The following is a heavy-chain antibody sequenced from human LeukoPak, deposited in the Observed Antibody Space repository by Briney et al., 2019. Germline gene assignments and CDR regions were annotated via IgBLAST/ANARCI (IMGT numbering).Heavy chain of an antibody. CDR2: INPNSGGT. CDR1: GYTFTGYY. CDR3: ARVGGITIFGVVTPYYMDV. Sequence: ASVKVSCKASGYTFTGYYMHWVRQAPGQGLEWMGWINPNSGGTNYAQKFQGRVTMTRDTSIRTAYMELSRLRSDDTAVYYCARVGGITIFGVVTPYYMDVWGKGTTVTVSS. V-gene: IGHV1-2*02. J-gene: IGHJ6*03. D-gene: IGHD3-3*01.